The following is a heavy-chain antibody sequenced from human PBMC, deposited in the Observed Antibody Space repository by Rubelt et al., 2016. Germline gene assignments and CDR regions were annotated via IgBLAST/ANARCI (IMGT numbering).Heavy chain of an antibody. V-gene: IGHV1-18*04. CDR3: ARDGGAGILTF. D-gene: IGHD3-16*01. CDR2: ISANNRHT. Sequence: QVQLVQSGAEVKKPGASVKVSCKASGYGFTNYGLSWLRQAPGQGPEWMGWISANNRHTNNAQNFQGRVTLTTDTSTSTADMELRSLGSAETALYYCARDGGAGILTFWGEGTLVTVSS. CDR1: GYGFTNYG. J-gene: IGHJ4*02.